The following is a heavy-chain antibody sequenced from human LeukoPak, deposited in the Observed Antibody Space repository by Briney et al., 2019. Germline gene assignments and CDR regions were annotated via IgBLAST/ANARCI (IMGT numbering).Heavy chain of an antibody. V-gene: IGHV3-48*03. D-gene: IGHD3-10*01. CDR1: GFTFSSYE. CDR3: ARDMEAKVRGVTKSHYHYYGMDV. CDR2: ISSGGSTV. Sequence: GGSLRLSCAASGFTFSSYEMNWVRQAPGKGLEWVSYISSGGSTVHYADSVKGRFTISRDNAKNSLFLQMNSLRAEDTAVYYCARDMEAKVRGVTKSHYHYYGMDVWGQGTTVTVSS. J-gene: IGHJ6*02.